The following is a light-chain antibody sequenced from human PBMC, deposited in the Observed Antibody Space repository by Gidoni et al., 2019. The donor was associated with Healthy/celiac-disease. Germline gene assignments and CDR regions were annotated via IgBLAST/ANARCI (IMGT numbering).Light chain of an antibody. J-gene: IGKJ4*01. V-gene: IGKV3-11*01. CDR1: QSVSSY. Sequence: EIVLTQSPATLSLSPGERATLSCRASQSVSSYLAWYQQKPGQAPRLLIYDASNRATGIPSRFSGRGSGTDFPLPISSLAPEDFAVYYCQQRSNWPFSLTFGGGTKVEIK. CDR3: QQRSNWPFSLT. CDR2: DAS.